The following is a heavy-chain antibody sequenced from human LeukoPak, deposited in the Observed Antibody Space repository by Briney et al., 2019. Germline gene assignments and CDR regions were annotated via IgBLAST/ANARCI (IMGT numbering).Heavy chain of an antibody. CDR3: ARHFRDVYDLGY. CDR1: GYSISSGYY. V-gene: IGHV4-38-2*01. J-gene: IGHJ4*02. Sequence: SETLSLTCAVSGYSISSGYYWGWIRQPPGKGLEWIGSIYHSGSTYYNSSLKSRVTISVDTSKNQFSLKLSPVTAADTAIYYCARHFRDVYDLGYWGQGTLVTVSS. D-gene: IGHD5/OR15-5a*01. CDR2: IYHSGST.